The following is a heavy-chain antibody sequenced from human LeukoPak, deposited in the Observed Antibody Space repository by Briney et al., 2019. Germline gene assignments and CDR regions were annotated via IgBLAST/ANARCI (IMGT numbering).Heavy chain of an antibody. D-gene: IGHD3-9*01. J-gene: IGHJ4*02. V-gene: IGHV1-46*01. Sequence: ASVKVSFKASGYTFTGQYLHWVRQAPGQGLEWMGIINPSGGSTSYAQKFQGRVTMTRDTSTSTVYMELSSLRSEDTAVYYCARDPGGYFDPGGFDYWGQGTLVTVSS. CDR2: INPSGGST. CDR3: ARDPGGYFDPGGFDY. CDR1: GYTFTGQY.